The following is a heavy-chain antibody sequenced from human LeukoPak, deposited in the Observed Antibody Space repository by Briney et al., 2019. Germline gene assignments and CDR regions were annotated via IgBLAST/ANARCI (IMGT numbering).Heavy chain of an antibody. D-gene: IGHD3-3*01. CDR2: ISNDSVDK. J-gene: IGHJ3*02. V-gene: IGHV3-11*04. CDR1: GFRFSDYY. CDR3: ARRDWVSGAVRAFDI. Sequence: PGGSLRLSSVVSGFRFSDYYMSWIRQAPGKGLEWVSYISNDSVDKYYVDSVRGRFTISRDNAKKSMYLQMSGLRVEDTAVYYCARRDWVSGAVRAFDIWGQGTMVTVSS.